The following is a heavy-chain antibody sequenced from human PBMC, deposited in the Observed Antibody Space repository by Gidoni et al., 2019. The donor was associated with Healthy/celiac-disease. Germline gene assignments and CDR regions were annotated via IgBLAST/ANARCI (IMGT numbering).Heavy chain of an antibody. Sequence: EVQLLESGGGLVQPGGSLRLSCAASGFTFSSYAMSWVRQAPGKGLEWVSSISGSGGSTYYADSVKGRFTISRDNAKNTLYLQMNSLRAEDTAVYYCAKDSLRSQDPYYFDYWGQGTLVTVSS. CDR3: AKDSLRSQDPYYFDY. CDR2: ISGSGGST. CDR1: GFTFSSYA. V-gene: IGHV3-23*01. J-gene: IGHJ4*02. D-gene: IGHD3-16*01.